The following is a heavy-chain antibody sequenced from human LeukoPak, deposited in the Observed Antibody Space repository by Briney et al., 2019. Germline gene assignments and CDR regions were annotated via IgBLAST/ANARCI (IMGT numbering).Heavy chain of an antibody. D-gene: IGHD4-17*01. Sequence: KSSETLSLTCAVSGGSISSSNWWSWARQPPGKGLEWIGEIYHSGSTNYNPSLKSRVTISVDKSKNQFSLKLSSVTAADTAVYYCARPLMTTVTSGAFDIWGQGTMVTVSS. CDR1: GGSISSSNW. CDR2: IYHSGST. CDR3: ARPLMTTVTSGAFDI. J-gene: IGHJ3*02. V-gene: IGHV4-4*02.